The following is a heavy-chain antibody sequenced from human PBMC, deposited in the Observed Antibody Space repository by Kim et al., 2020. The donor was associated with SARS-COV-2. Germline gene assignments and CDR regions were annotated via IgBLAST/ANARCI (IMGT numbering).Heavy chain of an antibody. J-gene: IGHJ6*04. CDR3: ASAPPNV. V-gene: IGHV1-8*01. CDR2: NSGNT. Sequence: NSGNTGYAQKFQGRVTMTRNTSISTAYMELSSLRSEDTAVYYCASAPPNVWGKGTTVTVSS.